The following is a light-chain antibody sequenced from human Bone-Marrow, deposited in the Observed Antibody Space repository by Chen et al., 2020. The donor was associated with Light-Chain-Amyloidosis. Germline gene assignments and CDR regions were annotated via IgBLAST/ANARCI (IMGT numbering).Light chain of an antibody. Sequence: QSALTHPASVSGSPGQSITISCTATSSDVGGNNYVSWYQQHPGKAPKLLIYEVSNRPSGVCKRFSVAKSGPTASLTISGLQAEDEADYDCCSYASNRDVYFGGGTELTGL. CDR3: CSYASNRDVY. CDR1: SSDVGGNNY. V-gene: IGLV2-14*01. J-gene: IGLJ2*01. CDR2: EVS.